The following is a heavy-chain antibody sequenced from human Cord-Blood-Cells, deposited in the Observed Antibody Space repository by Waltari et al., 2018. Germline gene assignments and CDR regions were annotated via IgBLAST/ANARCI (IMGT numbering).Heavy chain of an antibody. CDR3: AVLCSSSSCFDY. V-gene: IGHV1-2*02. D-gene: IGHD6-6*01. CDR2: SNPNSGGT. CDR1: GYTFTGYY. J-gene: IGHJ4*02. Sequence: QVQLVQSLAEVKKPGASVKVSCKASGYTFTGYYMHWVRQAPGQGLEWMGWSNPNSGGTNYAQKFQGRVTMTMDTSISTAYMELSRLISDDTAVYYCAVLCSSSSCFDYWGQGTLVTVSS.